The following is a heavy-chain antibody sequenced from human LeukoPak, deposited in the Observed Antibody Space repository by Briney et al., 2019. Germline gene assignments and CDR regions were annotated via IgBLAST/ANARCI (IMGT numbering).Heavy chain of an antibody. CDR3: AKDPIAAAGTSLYFDF. CDR2: ISYDGSDK. Sequence: GGSLRLSCAASGFTFSNYGMHWVRQAPGKGLEWVAFISYDGSDKYYADSVKGRFTISRDNSKNTLYLQMNSLRAEDTAVYYCAKDPIAAAGTSLYFDFWAREPWSPSPQ. D-gene: IGHD6-13*01. V-gene: IGHV3-30*18. CDR1: GFTFSNYG. J-gene: IGHJ4*02.